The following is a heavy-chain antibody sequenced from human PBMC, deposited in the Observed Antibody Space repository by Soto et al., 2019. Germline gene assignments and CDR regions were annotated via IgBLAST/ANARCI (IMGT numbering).Heavy chain of an antibody. CDR3: ASDSVYSSSSSGMDV. Sequence: QVQLQESGPGLVKPSGTLSLTCAVSGGSISSSNWWSWVRQPPGKGLEWIGEIYHSGSTNYNPSLKSRVTISVDKSKNQFSLKLSSVTAPDTAVYYCASDSVYSSSSSGMDVWGQGTTVTVSS. J-gene: IGHJ6*02. D-gene: IGHD6-6*01. V-gene: IGHV4-4*02. CDR1: GGSISSSNW. CDR2: IYHSGST.